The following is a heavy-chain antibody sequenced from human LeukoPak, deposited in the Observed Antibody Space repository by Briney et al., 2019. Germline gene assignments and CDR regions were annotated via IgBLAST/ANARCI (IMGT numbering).Heavy chain of an antibody. CDR3: ARVARAFDY. V-gene: IGHV3-7*03. Sequence: GGSLRLSCAASGFTFSNYRMTWVRQAPGKGLEWVASIKQDGSEKYYVDSVKGRFTISRDNAKKSLYLQMNSLRAEDAATYYCARVARAFDYWGQGTLVTVSS. CDR2: IKQDGSEK. CDR1: GFTFSNYR. J-gene: IGHJ4*02.